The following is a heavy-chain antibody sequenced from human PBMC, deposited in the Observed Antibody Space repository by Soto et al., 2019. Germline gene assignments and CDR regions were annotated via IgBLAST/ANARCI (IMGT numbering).Heavy chain of an antibody. V-gene: IGHV4-38-2*01. CDR3: ARGSYGYPYFGY. Sequence: SETRSLTCALSGYSISSGYYWGWIWQPPGKGLEWIGSIYHSGSTFYNPSLKSRVTRSVDTSKNQFSLNLSSVTAADTAVYFCARGSYGYPYFGYWGQGTLVTVSS. D-gene: IGHD5-18*01. CDR1: GYSISSGYY. J-gene: IGHJ4*02. CDR2: IYHSGST.